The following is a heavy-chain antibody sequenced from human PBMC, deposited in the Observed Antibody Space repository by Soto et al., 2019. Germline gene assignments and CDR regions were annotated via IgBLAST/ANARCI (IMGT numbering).Heavy chain of an antibody. CDR1: GFAISSYS. CDR2: MSFDGNSN. D-gene: IGHD2-21*01. Sequence: GGSLRLSCAGLGFAISSYSMHRVRQAPGKGLEWVAAMSFDGNSNYFADSVKGRFMISRDTSKNTGSLEMESLGAEDSALYHCTRGRSVIANDDFEYWGQGTQVTVAS. V-gene: IGHV3-30-3*01. CDR3: TRGRSVIANDDFEY. J-gene: IGHJ4*02.